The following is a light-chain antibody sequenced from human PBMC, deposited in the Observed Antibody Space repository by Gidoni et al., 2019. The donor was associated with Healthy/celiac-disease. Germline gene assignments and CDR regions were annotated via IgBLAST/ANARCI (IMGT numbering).Light chain of an antibody. J-gene: IGLJ1*01. V-gene: IGLV1-44*01. CDR1: SSNIGSNT. CDR2: SNN. Sequence: QSVLTQPPSASGPPGQRVTISCSGSSSNIGSNTVNWYQQLPGTAPKLLIYSNNQRPSGVPDRFSGSKSCTSASLAISGLQSEDEADYYCAAWDDSLNAFYVFGTGTKVTVL. CDR3: AAWDDSLNAFYV.